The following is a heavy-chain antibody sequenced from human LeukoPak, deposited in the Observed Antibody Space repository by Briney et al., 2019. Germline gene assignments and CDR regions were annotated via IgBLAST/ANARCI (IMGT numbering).Heavy chain of an antibody. V-gene: IGHV3-9*01. D-gene: IGHD3-16*01. Sequence: PGRSLRLSCAASGFTFDDYAMHWVRQAPGKGLEWVSGISWNSGSIGYADSVKGRFTISRDNAKNSLYLQMNSLRAEDTAVYYCARDATLYPSYFDYWGQGTLVTVSS. CDR1: GFTFDDYA. CDR3: ARDATLYPSYFDY. J-gene: IGHJ4*02. CDR2: ISWNSGSI.